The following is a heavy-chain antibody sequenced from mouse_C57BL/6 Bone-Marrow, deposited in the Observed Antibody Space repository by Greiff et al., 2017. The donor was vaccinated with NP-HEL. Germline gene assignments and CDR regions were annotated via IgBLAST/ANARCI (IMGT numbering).Heavy chain of an antibody. Sequence: VQLQESGAELVRPGASVKLSCKASGYTFTDYYINWVKQRPGQGLEWIARIYPGSGNTYYNEKFKGKATLTAEKSSSTAYMQLSSLTSEDSAVYFCARCLLTLYYFDYWGQGTTLTVSS. CDR1: GYTFTDYY. V-gene: IGHV1-76*01. J-gene: IGHJ2*01. CDR3: ARCLLTLYYFDY. CDR2: IYPGSGNT. D-gene: IGHD2-10*01.